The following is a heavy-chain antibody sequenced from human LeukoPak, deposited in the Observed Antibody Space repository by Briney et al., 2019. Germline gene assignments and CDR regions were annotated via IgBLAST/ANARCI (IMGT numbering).Heavy chain of an antibody. CDR1: GFDFSAYE. J-gene: IGHJ4*02. D-gene: IGHD3-22*01. V-gene: IGHV3-48*03. Sequence: PGGSLRLSCAAYGFDFSAYEMNWVRQAPGKGLEWVSYFAGSDTTTYYADSVKGRFTISRDNAKNSLYLQMNSLRAEDTALYYCATLGYHLDSWGQGTLVTVSS. CDR3: ATLGYHLDS. CDR2: FAGSDTTT.